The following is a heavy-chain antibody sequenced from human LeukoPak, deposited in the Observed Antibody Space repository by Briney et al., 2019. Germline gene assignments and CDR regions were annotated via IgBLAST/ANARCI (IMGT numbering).Heavy chain of an antibody. J-gene: IGHJ6*02. V-gene: IGHV3-43*02. CDR2: ISGDGGST. CDR3: AKGNVDTAMVHYYYGMDV. D-gene: IGHD5-18*01. CDR1: GFTFDDYA. Sequence: GGSLRLSCAASGFTFDDYAMHLVRQAPGKGLEWVSLISGDGGSTYYADSVKGRFTISRDNSKNSLYLQMNSLRTEDTALYYCAKGNVDTAMVHYYYGMDVWGQGTTVTVSS.